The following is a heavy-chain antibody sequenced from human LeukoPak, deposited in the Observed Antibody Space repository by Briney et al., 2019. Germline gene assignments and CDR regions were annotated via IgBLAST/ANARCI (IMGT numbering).Heavy chain of an antibody. CDR2: IYHSGST. D-gene: IGHD1-26*01. CDR1: GYSISSGYY. Sequence: PSETLSLTCAVSGYSISSGYYWGWIRQPPGEGLEWIGSIYHSGSTYYNPSLKSRVTISVDQSKNQFSLKLSSVTAADTAVYYCARPYVGATTGFDYWGQGTLVTVSS. CDR3: ARPYVGATTGFDY. V-gene: IGHV4-38-2*01. J-gene: IGHJ4*02.